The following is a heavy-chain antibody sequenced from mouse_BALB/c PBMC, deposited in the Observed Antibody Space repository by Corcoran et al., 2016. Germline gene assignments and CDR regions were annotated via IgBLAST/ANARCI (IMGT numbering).Heavy chain of an antibody. D-gene: IGHD1-1*01. CDR2: INTYTGEP. V-gene: IGHV9-1*02. Sequence: QIQLVQSGPELKKPGETVKISCKASGYTFTNYGMNWVKQAPGKGLKWMGWINTYTGEPTYADDFKGRFAFSLETSASTAYLQINNLKNEDMATYFCTLTTVVGTDAMDYWGQGTSVTVSS. CDR1: GYTFTNYG. J-gene: IGHJ4*01. CDR3: TLTTVVGTDAMDY.